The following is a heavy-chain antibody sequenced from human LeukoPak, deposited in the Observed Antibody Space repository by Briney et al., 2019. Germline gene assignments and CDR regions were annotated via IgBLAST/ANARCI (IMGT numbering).Heavy chain of an antibody. Sequence: GASVKVSCKASGYTFTSYGISWVRQVPGQGLEWMGWISAYNGNTNYAQKLQGRVTMTTDTSTSTAYMELRSLRSDDTAVYYCARAPPRGIVVVPAAGPFDYWGQGTLVTVSS. D-gene: IGHD2-2*01. CDR2: ISAYNGNT. CDR1: GYTFTSYG. CDR3: ARAPPRGIVVVPAAGPFDY. J-gene: IGHJ4*02. V-gene: IGHV1-18*01.